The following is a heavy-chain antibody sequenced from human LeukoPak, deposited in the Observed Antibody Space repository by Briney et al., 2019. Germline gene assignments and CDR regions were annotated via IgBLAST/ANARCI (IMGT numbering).Heavy chain of an antibody. CDR2: IIPIFGTA. J-gene: IGHJ4*02. V-gene: IGHV1-69*06. CDR3: ASGLKDYVWRSDYYFDY. CDR1: GGTFSSYA. D-gene: IGHD3-16*01. Sequence: SVKVSCKASGGTFSSYAISWVRQAPGQGLEWMGGIIPIFGTANYAQKFQGRVTITADKSTSTAYMELSSLRSEDTAVYYCASGLKDYVWRSDYYFDYWGQGTLVTVSS.